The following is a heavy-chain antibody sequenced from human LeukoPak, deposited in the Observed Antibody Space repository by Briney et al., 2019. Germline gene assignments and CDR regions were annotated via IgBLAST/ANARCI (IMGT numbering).Heavy chain of an antibody. CDR2: ISDSGST. J-gene: IGHJ4*02. Sequence: SETLSLTCTVSGGSIRGYSWSWLRHPPGKRLEWIGYISDSGSTYCNPSLKTRITISLDTSKNQFSLKLSSATAADTAVYYCARWGRPNFDYWGRGTLVTVSS. V-gene: IGHV4-59*01. CDR3: ARWGRPNFDY. D-gene: IGHD7-27*01. CDR1: GGSIRGYS.